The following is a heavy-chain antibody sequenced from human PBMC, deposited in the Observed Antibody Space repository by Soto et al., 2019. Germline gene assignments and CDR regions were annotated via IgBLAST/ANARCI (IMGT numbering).Heavy chain of an antibody. V-gene: IGHV4-31*03. Sequence: PSETLSLTCSVSNDSMNSGGYYWSWIRQHPGKGLEWIGYIYSNGDTYYNPSLKSRVTISVDTSKNQFSLNLTSVTAADTAVYYCARRGGGSSGYYYYAMDVWGQGTTVTVSS. J-gene: IGHJ6*02. CDR1: NDSMNSGGYY. CDR2: IYSNGDT. CDR3: ARRGGGSSGYYYYAMDV. D-gene: IGHD6-6*01.